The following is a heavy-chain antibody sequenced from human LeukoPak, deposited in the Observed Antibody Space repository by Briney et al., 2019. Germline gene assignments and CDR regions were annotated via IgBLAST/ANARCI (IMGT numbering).Heavy chain of an antibody. D-gene: IGHD1-26*01. J-gene: IGHJ4*02. Sequence: GGSLRLSYAASGFSFSSHSMIWVRQAPGEELDWVSIITSSSTYIDHADSVRGRFTTSRDDANTSLFLQMNSQRAEDTALYYCARGSGSSAWLIDYWGQGALVTVSS. V-gene: IGHV3-21*01. CDR2: ITSSSTYI. CDR3: ARGSGSSAWLIDY. CDR1: GFSFSSHS.